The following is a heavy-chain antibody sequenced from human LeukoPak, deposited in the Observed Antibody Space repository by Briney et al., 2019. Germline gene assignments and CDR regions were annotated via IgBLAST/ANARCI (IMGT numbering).Heavy chain of an antibody. CDR1: GYTFTSYY. CDR3: ARDPDYDFWSGYYSGGRFDY. CDR2: INPSGGST. V-gene: IGHV1-46*01. Sequence: ASVKVSCKASGYTFTSYYMHWVRQAPGQGLEWMGIINPSGGSTSYAQKFQGRVTMTRDTSTSTVYMELSSLRSEDTAVYYCARDPDYDFWSGYYSGGRFDYWGQGTLVTVSS. J-gene: IGHJ4*02. D-gene: IGHD3-3*01.